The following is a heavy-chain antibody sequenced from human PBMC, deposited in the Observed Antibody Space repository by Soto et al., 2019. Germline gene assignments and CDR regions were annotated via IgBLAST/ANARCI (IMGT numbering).Heavy chain of an antibody. CDR1: GFTFSSYA. J-gene: IGHJ4*02. CDR2: ISGSGGST. CDR3: AKRLYDYGDYASY. D-gene: IGHD4-17*01. V-gene: IGHV3-23*01. Sequence: GGSLRLSCAAPGFTFSSYAMSWVRQAPGKGLEWVSAISGSGGSTYYADSVKGRFTISRDNSKNTLYLQMNSLRAEDTAVYYCAKRLYDYGDYASYWGQGTLVTVSS.